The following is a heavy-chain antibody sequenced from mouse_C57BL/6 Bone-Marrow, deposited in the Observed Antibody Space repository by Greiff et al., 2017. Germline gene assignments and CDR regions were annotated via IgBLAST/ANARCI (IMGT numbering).Heavy chain of an antibody. J-gene: IGHJ1*03. CDR3: ARLGYGNPFTDYFDV. V-gene: IGHV5-6*02. Sequence: EVKLVESGGDLVKPGGSLKLSCAASGFTFSSYGMSWVRQTPDKRLEWVATISRGGSYTYYPDSVKGRFTLSRDNAKNTLYLQMSSLKSEDTTMYYCARLGYGNPFTDYFDVWGTGTTVTVSS. D-gene: IGHD2-1*01. CDR2: ISRGGSYT. CDR1: GFTFSSYG.